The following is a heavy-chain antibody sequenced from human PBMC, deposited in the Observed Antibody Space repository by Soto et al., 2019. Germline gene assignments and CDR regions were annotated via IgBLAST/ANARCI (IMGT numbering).Heavy chain of an antibody. CDR3: ARATYYRYYFDY. D-gene: IGHD2-21*01. CDR2: IFYSGTT. Sequence: SETLSLTCIVSGDSIDSYYWSWIRQPPGKGLEWIGYIFYSGTTNYNPSLKSRVTISLDRSKNHFSLRLSSVTAADTAVYFCARATYYRYYFDYSGQGTLVTVSS. J-gene: IGHJ4*02. V-gene: IGHV4-59*01. CDR1: GDSIDSYY.